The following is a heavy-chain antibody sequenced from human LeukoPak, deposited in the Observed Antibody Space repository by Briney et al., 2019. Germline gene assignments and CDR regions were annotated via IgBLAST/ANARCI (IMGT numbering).Heavy chain of an antibody. V-gene: IGHV3-66*01. CDR3: AKVGWSRRGYFDY. Sequence: GGSLRLSCAASGFTVSSNYMNWVRQAPGKGLEWVSVIYSGGSTYYADSVKGRFTISRDNSKNTLYLQMNSLRAEDTAVYYCAKVGWSRRGYFDYWGQGTLVTVSS. CDR1: GFTVSSNY. CDR2: IYSGGST. J-gene: IGHJ4*02. D-gene: IGHD3-10*01.